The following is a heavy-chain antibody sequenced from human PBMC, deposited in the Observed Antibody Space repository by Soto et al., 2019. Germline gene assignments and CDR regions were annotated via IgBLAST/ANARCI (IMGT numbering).Heavy chain of an antibody. CDR1: GYTFTSYY. Sequence: ASVKVSCKASGYTFTSYYMHWVRQAPGQGLEWMGIINPSGGSTSYAQKFKGRVTMTRDTSTSTVYMELSSLRSEDTAVYYYASGTSADDFDPWGQGTLVTVSS. D-gene: IGHD1-1*01. V-gene: IGHV1-46*03. J-gene: IGHJ5*02. CDR3: ASGTSADDFDP. CDR2: INPSGGST.